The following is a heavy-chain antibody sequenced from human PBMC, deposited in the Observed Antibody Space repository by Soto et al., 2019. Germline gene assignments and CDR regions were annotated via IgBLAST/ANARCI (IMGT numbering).Heavy chain of an antibody. J-gene: IGHJ2*01. CDR3: ARDRDYYDSSGPLWYFDL. Sequence: KPSETLSLTCTVSGGSISSGDYYWSWIRQPPXKGLEWIGYIYYSGSTYYNPSLKSRVTISVDTSKNQFSLKLSSVTAADTAVYYCARDRDYYDSSGPLWYFDLWGRGTLVTVSS. CDR2: IYYSGST. CDR1: GGSISSGDYY. D-gene: IGHD3-22*01. V-gene: IGHV4-30-4*01.